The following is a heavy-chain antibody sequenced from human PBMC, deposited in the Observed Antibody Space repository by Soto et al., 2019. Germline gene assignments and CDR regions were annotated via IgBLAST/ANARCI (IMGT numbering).Heavy chain of an antibody. CDR2: IWSAGLT. CDR3: ARELPPDL. V-gene: IGHV3-53*01. CDR1: GFTVSSKY. J-gene: IGHJ5*02. Sequence: PGGSLRLSCVASGFTVSSKYMNWVRQAPGKGLEWVSIIWSAGLTYYADSVRGRFTISRDISKNILFLQMNNLRAEDSAIYYCARELPPDLWGQGTLVTVSS. D-gene: IGHD2-15*01.